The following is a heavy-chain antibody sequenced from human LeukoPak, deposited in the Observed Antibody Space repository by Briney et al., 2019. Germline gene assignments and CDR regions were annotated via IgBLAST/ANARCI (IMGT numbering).Heavy chain of an antibody. Sequence: ASVKVSCKASGYTFTNNYLHWVRQAPGQGLEWMGMIYPRDGSTSYAQNFQGRVTVARDTSTTTVHMELRGLRSEDTAVYYCARDQEGFDYWGQGTLVTVSS. CDR3: ARDQEGFDY. J-gene: IGHJ4*02. V-gene: IGHV1-46*01. CDR1: GYTFTNNY. CDR2: IYPRDGST.